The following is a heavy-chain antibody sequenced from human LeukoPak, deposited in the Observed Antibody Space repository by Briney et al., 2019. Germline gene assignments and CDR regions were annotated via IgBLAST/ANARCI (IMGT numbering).Heavy chain of an antibody. CDR2: ISGSGGST. Sequence: GGSLRLSCAASGFTFSSYAMSWVRQAPGKGLEWVSAISGSGGSTYYADSVKGRFTISRDNSKNTLYLQMNSLRAEDTAVYYCARAPTSYYYFDYWGQGTLVTVSS. D-gene: IGHD1-26*01. CDR1: GFTFSSYA. V-gene: IGHV3-23*01. J-gene: IGHJ4*02. CDR3: ARAPTSYYYFDY.